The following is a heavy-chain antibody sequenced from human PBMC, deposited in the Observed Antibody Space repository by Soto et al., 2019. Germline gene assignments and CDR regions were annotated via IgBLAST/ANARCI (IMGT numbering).Heavy chain of an antibody. CDR3: ARGRGSSSYYFDY. D-gene: IGHD3-22*01. V-gene: IGHV3-33*01. Sequence: GGSLRLSCAASGFAFSSYGMHWVRQAPGKGLEWVAVIWYDGSNKYYADSVKGRFTISRDNSKNTLYLQMNSLRVEDTAVYYCARGRGSSSYYFDYWGQGTLVTVSS. CDR1: GFAFSSYG. J-gene: IGHJ4*02. CDR2: IWYDGSNK.